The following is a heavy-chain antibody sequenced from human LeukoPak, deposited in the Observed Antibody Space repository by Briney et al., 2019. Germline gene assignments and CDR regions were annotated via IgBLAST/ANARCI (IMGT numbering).Heavy chain of an antibody. D-gene: IGHD3-22*01. J-gene: IGHJ4*02. CDR3: ARDYYYDSSGYYQFDY. Sequence: ASVKVSCKASGYTFTSYAISWVRQAPGQGLEWMGGIIPIFGTANYAQKFQGRVTITADESTSTAYMELSSLRSEDTAVYYCARDYYYDSSGYYQFDYWGQGTLVTVSS. CDR1: GYTFTSYA. CDR2: IIPIFGTA. V-gene: IGHV1-69*13.